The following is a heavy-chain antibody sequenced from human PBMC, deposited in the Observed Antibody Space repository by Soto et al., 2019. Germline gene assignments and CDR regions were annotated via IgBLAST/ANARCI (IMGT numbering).Heavy chain of an antibody. CDR3: AKDARRYYDSSGYYAFFDY. CDR2: ISWNSGSI. CDR1: GFTFDDYA. V-gene: IGHV3-9*01. D-gene: IGHD3-22*01. Sequence: GGSLRLSCAASGFTFDDYAMHWVRQAPGKGLEWVSGISWNSGSIGYADSVKGRFTISRDNAKNSLYLQMNSLRAEDTAVYYCAKDARRYYDSSGYYAFFDYWGQGTLVTVSS. J-gene: IGHJ4*02.